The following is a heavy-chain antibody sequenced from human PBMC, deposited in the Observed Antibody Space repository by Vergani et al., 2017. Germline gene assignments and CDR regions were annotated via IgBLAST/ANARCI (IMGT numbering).Heavy chain of an antibody. D-gene: IGHD3-9*01. V-gene: IGHV4-31*03. Sequence: QVQLQESGPGLVKPSQTLSLTCTVSGGSISSGGYYWSWIRQHPGKGLVWIGYIYYSGSTYYNPSLKSRVTIAVDTSKNQLSLKLRSVTAADTAVYYCARXRPTYDILRGYDMGGGQGTLATVSS. CDR3: ARXRPTYDILRGYDMG. CDR2: IYYSGST. CDR1: GGSISSGGYY. J-gene: IGHJ4*02.